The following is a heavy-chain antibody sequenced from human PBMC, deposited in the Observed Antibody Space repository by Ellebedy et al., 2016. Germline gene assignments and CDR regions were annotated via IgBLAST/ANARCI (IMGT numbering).Heavy chain of an antibody. Sequence: GGSLRLSXAASGFTFSNAWMSWVRQAPGKGLEWVGRIKSKTDGGTTDYAAPVKGRFTISRDDSKNTLYLQMNSLRAEDTAVYYCAKEGFALVDYWGQGTLVTVSS. J-gene: IGHJ4*02. CDR2: IKSKTDGGTT. CDR3: AKEGFALVDY. V-gene: IGHV3-15*01. CDR1: GFTFSNAW.